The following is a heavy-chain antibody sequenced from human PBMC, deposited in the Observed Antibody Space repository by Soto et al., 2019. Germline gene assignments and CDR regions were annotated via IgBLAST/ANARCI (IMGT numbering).Heavy chain of an antibody. Sequence: EEQLVESGGGLVQPGGSLRLSCGASGFTLSNYWMHWVRQAPGKGLVWVSRINVDGTSTSYADSVKGRFTISRDNVKNTLYLQMNSLRAEDTAVYFCARDFWHNGVSLDVWGQGTTVTVSS. V-gene: IGHV3-74*01. CDR3: ARDFWHNGVSLDV. CDR2: INVDGTST. CDR1: GFTLSNYW. D-gene: IGHD2-8*01. J-gene: IGHJ6*02.